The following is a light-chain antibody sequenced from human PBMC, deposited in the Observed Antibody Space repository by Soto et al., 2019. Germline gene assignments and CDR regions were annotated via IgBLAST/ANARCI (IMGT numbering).Light chain of an antibody. CDR1: SSNIGSNT. CDR2: SNN. Sequence: QSVLTQPPSASGTPGQRVTISCSGSSSNIGSNTVNWYQQLPGTAPNLLIYSNNQRPSGVPDRFSCSKSGTSASLAISGLQSEDEADYYCAAWDDSLNGLYVFGTGTKLTVL. V-gene: IGLV1-44*01. J-gene: IGLJ1*01. CDR3: AAWDDSLNGLYV.